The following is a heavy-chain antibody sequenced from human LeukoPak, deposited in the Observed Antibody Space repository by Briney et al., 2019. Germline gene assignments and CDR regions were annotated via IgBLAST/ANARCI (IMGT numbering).Heavy chain of an antibody. CDR3: ASGAVSYAFDI. CDR1: GFTFSSYW. Sequence: GGSLRLSCAASGFTFSSYWMHWVRQAPGKGLVWVSRINSDGTTTNYADSVKGRFTISRDNAKNSLYLQMNSLRDEDTAVYYCASGAVSYAFDIWGQGTMVTV. V-gene: IGHV3-74*01. D-gene: IGHD4/OR15-4a*01. CDR2: INSDGTTT. J-gene: IGHJ3*02.